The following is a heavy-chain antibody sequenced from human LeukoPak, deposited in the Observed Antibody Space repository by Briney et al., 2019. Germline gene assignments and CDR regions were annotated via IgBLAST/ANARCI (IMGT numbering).Heavy chain of an antibody. V-gene: IGHV3-30-3*01. CDR1: GFTFSSYA. Sequence: GGSLRLSCAASGFTFSSYAMHWVRQAPGKGLEWVAVISYDGSNKYYADSVKGRFTISRDNAKNSLYLQMNSLRAEDTAVYYCASLYSGYDHGDYWGQGTLVTVSS. CDR2: ISYDGSNK. CDR3: ASLYSGYDHGDY. D-gene: IGHD5-12*01. J-gene: IGHJ4*02.